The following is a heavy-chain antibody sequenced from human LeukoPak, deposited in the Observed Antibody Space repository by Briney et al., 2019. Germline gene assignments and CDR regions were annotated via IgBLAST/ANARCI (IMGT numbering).Heavy chain of an antibody. CDR3: AKDPSGDLGRGYFDY. V-gene: IGHV1-3*01. D-gene: IGHD7-27*01. J-gene: IGHJ4*02. CDR2: INAGNGNT. Sequence: GASVKVSCKASGYTFTSYAMHWVRQAPGQRLEWMGWINAGNGNTKYSQKFQGRVTITRDTSASTAYMELSSLRAEDTAVYYCAKDPSGDLGRGYFDYWGQGTLVTVSS. CDR1: GYTFTSYA.